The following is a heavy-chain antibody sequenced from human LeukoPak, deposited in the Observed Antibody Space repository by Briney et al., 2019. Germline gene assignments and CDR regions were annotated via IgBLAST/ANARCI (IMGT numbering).Heavy chain of an antibody. J-gene: IGHJ4*02. CDR3: APTSNWYYFDY. D-gene: IGHD6-13*01. CDR1: GYTFTGYY. CDR2: INPNNGGT. Sequence: ASVKVSCKASGYTFTGYYMHWLRQAPGQGLEWMGWINPNNGGTNYAQRSQGRVTMTRDTSITTAYMELSRLTFDDTAVYYCAPTSNWYYFDYWGQGTLVTVSS. V-gene: IGHV1-2*02.